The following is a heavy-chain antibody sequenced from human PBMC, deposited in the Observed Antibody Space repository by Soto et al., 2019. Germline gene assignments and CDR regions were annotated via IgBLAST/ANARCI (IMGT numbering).Heavy chain of an antibody. CDR2: INHSGST. CDR1: GGSFSGYY. V-gene: IGHV4-34*01. J-gene: IGHJ4*02. CDR3: ARVQGIAAAGLDY. Sequence: QVQLQQWGAGLLKPSETLSLTCAVYGGSFSGYYWSWIRQPPGKGLEWIGEINHSGSTNYNPSLKSRVTISVDTSKNQFFLKLSSVTAADTAVYYCARVQGIAAAGLDYWGQGTLVTVSS. D-gene: IGHD6-13*01.